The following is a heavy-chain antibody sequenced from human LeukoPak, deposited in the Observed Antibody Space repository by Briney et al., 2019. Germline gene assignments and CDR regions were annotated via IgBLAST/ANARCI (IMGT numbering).Heavy chain of an antibody. V-gene: IGHV3-23*01. J-gene: IGHJ4*02. Sequence: PGGSLRLSCAASGFTFSSYAMSWVRQAPGKGLEWVSAISGSGGSTYYADSVKGRFTISRDNAKNSLYLQMNSLRAEDTALYYCAKDIYYDSSGCDYWGQGTLVTVSS. D-gene: IGHD3-22*01. CDR2: ISGSGGST. CDR3: AKDIYYDSSGCDY. CDR1: GFTFSSYA.